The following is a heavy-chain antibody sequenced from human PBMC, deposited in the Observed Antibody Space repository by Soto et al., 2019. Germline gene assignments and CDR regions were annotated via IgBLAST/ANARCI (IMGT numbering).Heavy chain of an antibody. V-gene: IGHV3-33*01. CDR1: GFTFSSYG. CDR3: ASDVYSYGPLYYGMDV. D-gene: IGHD5-18*01. J-gene: IGHJ6*02. Sequence: GGSLRLSCAASGFTFSSYGMHWVRQAPGKGLEWVAVIWYDGSNKYYADSVKGRFTISRDNSKNTLYLQMNSMRAEDTAVYYCASDVYSYGPLYYGMDVWGQGTTVTVSS. CDR2: IWYDGSNK.